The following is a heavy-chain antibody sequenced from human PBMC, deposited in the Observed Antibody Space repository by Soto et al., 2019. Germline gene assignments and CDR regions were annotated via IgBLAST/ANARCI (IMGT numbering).Heavy chain of an antibody. D-gene: IGHD3-22*01. CDR2: XRXXXGXK. J-gene: IGHJ4*02. V-gene: IGHV3-23*01. Sequence: GGSQRLSCTTSGFTFDNFAMSWVRQAPGRGRERVXAXRXXXGXKXXXDXXXXRFIISRDNSKNTVYLQLKGLRTEDTPVYYCAKDVHYDSSGGLDNSGQGTL. CDR1: GFTFDNFA. CDR3: AKDVHYDSSGGLDN.